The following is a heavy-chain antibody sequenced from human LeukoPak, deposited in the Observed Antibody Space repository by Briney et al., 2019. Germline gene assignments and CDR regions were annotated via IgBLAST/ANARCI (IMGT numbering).Heavy chain of an antibody. CDR3: ARGMQQLYHFDS. J-gene: IGHJ4*02. CDR1: GASISSHS. D-gene: IGHD6-13*01. Sequence: SETLSLTCAVSGASISSHSWSWIRQPPGKGLEWIGYIYYSGSTNYNPSLKSRVTISVDTSKNQFSLKLLSVTAADTAVYYCARGMQQLYHFDSWGRGTLVTVSS. CDR2: IYYSGST. V-gene: IGHV4-59*11.